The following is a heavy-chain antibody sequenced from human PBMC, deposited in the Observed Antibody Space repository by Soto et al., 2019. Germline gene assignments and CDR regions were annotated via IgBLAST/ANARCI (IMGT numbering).Heavy chain of an antibody. CDR2: IIPILGIA. CDR3: TRAAYDILTGHYNGGAFEI. Sequence: ASVKVSCKASGGTFSSYTISWVRQAPGQGLEWMGRIIPILGIANYAQKFQGRVTITADKSTTTAYLELRSLRSDDTAIYYCTRAAYDILTGHYNGGAFEIWGQGTMVTVSS. CDR1: GGTFSSYT. J-gene: IGHJ3*02. D-gene: IGHD3-9*01. V-gene: IGHV1-69*02.